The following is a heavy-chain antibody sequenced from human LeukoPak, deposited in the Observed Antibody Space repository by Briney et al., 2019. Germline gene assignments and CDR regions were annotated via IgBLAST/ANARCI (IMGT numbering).Heavy chain of an antibody. CDR2: IYYSGST. J-gene: IGHJ5*02. D-gene: IGHD3-10*01. V-gene: IGHV4-39*07. Sequence: SETLSLTCTDYGGSINSSSYYCGWIRQPPQKEPEWNGRIYYSGSTYYKPSLKSRVTISVDTSKNQFSLKLSSVTAADTAVYYCAREGKVLLWFGELLPIQPNWFDPWGQGTLVTVSS. CDR1: GGSINSSSYY. CDR3: AREGKVLLWFGELLPIQPNWFDP.